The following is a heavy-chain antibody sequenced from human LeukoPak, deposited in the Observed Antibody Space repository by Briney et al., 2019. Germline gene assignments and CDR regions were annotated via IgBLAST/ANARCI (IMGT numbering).Heavy chain of an antibody. CDR3: AHVYEGLTGYSRCFDY. Sequence: SGPTLVNPTQTLTLTCTFSGFSLSTSGVGVGWIRQPPGKALEWLALIYWDDDERYSPSLKSRLTITKDTSKNQVVLTMTNMDPVDTATYYCAHVYEGLTGYSRCFDYWGQGTLVTVSS. CDR1: GFSLSTSGVG. J-gene: IGHJ4*02. V-gene: IGHV2-5*02. CDR2: IYWDDDE. D-gene: IGHD3-9*01.